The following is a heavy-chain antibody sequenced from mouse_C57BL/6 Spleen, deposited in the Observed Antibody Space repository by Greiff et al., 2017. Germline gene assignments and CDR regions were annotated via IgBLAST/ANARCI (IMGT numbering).Heavy chain of an antibody. CDR3: SRKKGDYDGYAMDY. D-gene: IGHD2-4*01. CDR1: GYAFSSYW. V-gene: IGHV1-80*01. J-gene: IGHJ4*01. CDR2: IYPGDGYT. Sequence: QVQLKQSGAELVKPGASVKISCKASGYAFSSYWMNWVKQRPGKGLEWIGQIYPGDGYTNYNGKFKGKATLTADKSSSTAYKQISSLTSEDSAVYFLSRKKGDYDGYAMDYWGQGTSVTVSS.